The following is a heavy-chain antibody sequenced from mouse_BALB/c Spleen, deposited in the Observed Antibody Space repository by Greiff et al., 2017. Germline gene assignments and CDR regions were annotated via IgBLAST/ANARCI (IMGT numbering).Heavy chain of an antibody. CDR2: ISNGGGST. CDR1: GFTFSSYT. V-gene: IGHV5-12-2*01. D-gene: IGHD6-1*01. J-gene: IGHJ4*01. CDR3: ARHLRNYAMDY. Sequence: EVKLVESGGGLVQPGGSLKLSCAASGFTFSSYTMSWVRQTPEKRLEWVAYISNGGGSTYYPDTVKGRFTISRDNAKNTLYLQMSSLKSEDTAMYYCARHLRNYAMDYWGQGTSVTVSS.